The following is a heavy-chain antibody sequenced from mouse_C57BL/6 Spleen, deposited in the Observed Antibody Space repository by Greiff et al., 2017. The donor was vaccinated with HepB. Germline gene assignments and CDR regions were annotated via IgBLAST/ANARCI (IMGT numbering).Heavy chain of an antibody. Sequence: QVQLQQSGPELVKPGASVKISCKASGYSFSSSWMNWVKQRPGKGLEWIGRIYPGDGDTNYNGKFKGKATLTADKSSSTAYMQLSSLTSEDSAVYFCARSGARLYAMDYWGQGTSVTVSS. CDR2: IYPGDGDT. CDR1: GYSFSSSW. V-gene: IGHV1-82*01. J-gene: IGHJ4*01. CDR3: ARSGARLYAMDY. D-gene: IGHD1-2*01.